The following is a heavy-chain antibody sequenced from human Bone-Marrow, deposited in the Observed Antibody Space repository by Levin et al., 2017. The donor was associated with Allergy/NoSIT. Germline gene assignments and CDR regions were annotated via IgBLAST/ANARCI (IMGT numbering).Heavy chain of an antibody. CDR3: AKDTYTCSGGSCYFFDY. V-gene: IGHV3-30*18. CDR1: GFTFSNYA. CDR2: ISLDGNTQ. J-gene: IGHJ4*02. D-gene: IGHD2-15*01. Sequence: GGSLRLSCAVSGFTFSNYAMHWVRQAPGRGLEWVAFISLDGNTQYYADSVKGRFTSSRDNSNNTLHLQMNSLRVEDTAIYYCAKDTYTCSGGSCYFFDYWGQGALVTVSS.